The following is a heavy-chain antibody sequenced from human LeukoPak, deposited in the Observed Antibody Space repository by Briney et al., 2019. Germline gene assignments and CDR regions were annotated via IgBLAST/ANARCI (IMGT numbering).Heavy chain of an antibody. D-gene: IGHD1-1*01. CDR3: ARKLTTSRNWFDP. V-gene: IGHV1-8*01. CDR2: MNPNSGNT. Sequence: GASVKVSCKASGYTFTSYVINWVRQATGQGGEWMGWMNPNSGNTDNAQKFQGRVTMTRNTSISTAYMELSSLRSEDTAVYYCARKLTTSRNWFDPWGQGTLVTVSS. J-gene: IGHJ5*02. CDR1: GYTFTSYV.